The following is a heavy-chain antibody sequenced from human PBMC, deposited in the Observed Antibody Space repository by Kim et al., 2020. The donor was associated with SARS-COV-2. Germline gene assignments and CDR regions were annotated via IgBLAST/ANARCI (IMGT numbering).Heavy chain of an antibody. D-gene: IGHD3-22*01. Sequence: GGSLRLSCAASGFTVSSNYMSWVRQAPGKGLEWVSVIYSGGSTYYADSVKGLFTISRDNSKNTLYLQMNSLRAEDTAVYYCASPYDSSGSGDYWGQGTLVTVSS. CDR2: IYSGGST. CDR3: ASPYDSSGSGDY. V-gene: IGHV3-53*01. J-gene: IGHJ4*02. CDR1: GFTVSSNY.